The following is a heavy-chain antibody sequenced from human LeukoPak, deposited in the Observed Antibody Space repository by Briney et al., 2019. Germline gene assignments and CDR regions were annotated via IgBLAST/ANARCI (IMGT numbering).Heavy chain of an antibody. CDR1: GFIVSSTY. CDR2: IYSSGST. V-gene: IGHV3-53*01. J-gene: IGHJ3*01. CDR3: ARNLAFDV. Sequence: GGSLRLSCAASGFIVSSTYTNWVRQAPGKGLEWVSIIYSSGSTYYTDSVKGRFTISRDNSKNSLYLQMNSLRAEDTAVYYCARNLAFDVWGQGTIVTVAS.